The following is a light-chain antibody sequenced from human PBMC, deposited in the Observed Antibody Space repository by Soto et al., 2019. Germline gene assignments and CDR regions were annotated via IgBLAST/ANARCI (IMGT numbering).Light chain of an antibody. J-gene: IGKJ1*01. CDR1: QSISDW. V-gene: IGKV1-5*03. CDR2: RAS. Sequence: DLQMTQSPSTLSASVGDRVTITCRASQSISDWLAWYQQKPGKAPNLLIYRASILQSGVPSRFNGRGLRTKFPSPISRLEPDYVATYYCQPYNRFLTFRQGTKVEIK. CDR3: QPYNRFLT.